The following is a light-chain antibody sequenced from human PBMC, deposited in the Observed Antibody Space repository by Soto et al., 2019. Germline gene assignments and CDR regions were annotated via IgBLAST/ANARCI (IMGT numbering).Light chain of an antibody. CDR3: QQNFSPFVT. V-gene: IGKV1-39*01. CDR2: SAS. CDR1: QNIRTY. Sequence: DIQMTQSPPFLSASVGDRVTITCRASQNIRTYLTWYQLKPGKAPKLLIYSASNLQPGVPSRFSGSGYGTDFTLTLSGLQHEDSATYYCQQNFSPFVTFGAGTKVEV. J-gene: IGKJ4*01.